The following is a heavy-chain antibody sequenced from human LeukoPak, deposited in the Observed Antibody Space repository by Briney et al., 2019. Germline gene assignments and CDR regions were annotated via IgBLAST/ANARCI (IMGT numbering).Heavy chain of an antibody. V-gene: IGHV4-4*07. J-gene: IGHJ4*02. D-gene: IGHD6-13*01. Sequence: IGRIYTSGSTNYNPSLKSRVTMSVDTSKNQFSLKLSSVTAADTAVYYCARDSSAAAGLIDYWGQGTLVTVSS. CDR2: IYTSGST. CDR3: ARDSSAAAGLIDY.